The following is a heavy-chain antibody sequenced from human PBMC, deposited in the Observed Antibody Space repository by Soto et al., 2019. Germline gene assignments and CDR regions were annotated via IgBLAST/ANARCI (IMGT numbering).Heavy chain of an antibody. J-gene: IGHJ4*02. D-gene: IGHD6-19*01. CDR1: GFTFSSYA. CDR2: ISGSGGST. Sequence: GGSLRLSCAASGFTFSSYAMSWVRQAPGKGLEWVSAISGSGGSTYYADSVKGRFTISRDNSKNTLYLQMNSLRAEDTAVYYCAKDIAVAGTGDYFGYWGQGTRVTVSS. CDR3: AKDIAVAGTGDYFGY. V-gene: IGHV3-23*01.